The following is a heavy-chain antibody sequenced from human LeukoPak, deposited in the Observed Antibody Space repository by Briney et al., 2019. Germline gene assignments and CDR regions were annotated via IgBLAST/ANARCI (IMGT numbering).Heavy chain of an antibody. V-gene: IGHV3-30*04. CDR1: GFTFSSYA. CDR3: ARGSDFDY. CDR2: ISYDGSNK. Sequence: GRSLRLSCAASGFTFSSYAMHWVRQAPGKGLEWVAVISYDGSNKYYADSVKGRFTISRDNSKNTLYLQMNSLRAEDTAVYYCARGSDFDYWGQGTLVTISS. J-gene: IGHJ4*02.